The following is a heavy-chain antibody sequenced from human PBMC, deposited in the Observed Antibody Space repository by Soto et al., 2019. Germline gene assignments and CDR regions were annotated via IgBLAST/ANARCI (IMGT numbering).Heavy chain of an antibody. J-gene: IGHJ6*02. CDR1: EFTFSRYS. CDR3: VRERLPDFSGSGSLYTKDYYYGMDV. D-gene: IGHD3-10*01. Sequence: GGSLSLSCAASEFTFSRYSMHWVRQAPGKGLAWVAVISFDGRNTYYADSVKGRFTISRDNSKNTLHLQLNSLKTEDTAVYYCVRERLPDFSGSGSLYTKDYYYGMDVWGRGTTVTVSS. CDR2: ISFDGRNT. V-gene: IGHV3-30*04.